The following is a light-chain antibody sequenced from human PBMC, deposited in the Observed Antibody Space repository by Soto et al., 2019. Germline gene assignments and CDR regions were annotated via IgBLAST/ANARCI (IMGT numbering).Light chain of an antibody. Sequence: QSALTQPASVSGSPGQSITISCTGTSSDIGSYNLVSWYQQHPGKAPKLMIYEGSKRPSGVSNRFSGSKSGNTASLTISGLQAEDDADYYCCSYAGSSTFRVVFGGGTKLTVL. CDR1: SSDIGSYNL. CDR2: EGS. V-gene: IGLV2-23*01. J-gene: IGLJ2*01. CDR3: CSYAGSSTFRVV.